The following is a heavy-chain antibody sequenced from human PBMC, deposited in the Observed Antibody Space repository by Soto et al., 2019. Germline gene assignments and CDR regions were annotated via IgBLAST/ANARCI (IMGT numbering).Heavy chain of an antibody. Sequence: EVQLVESVGGLVQPGGSLRLSCAASGFTFSSYSMNWVRQAPGKGLEWVSYISSSSSTIYYADSVKGRFTISRDNAKNSLYLQMNSLRDEDTAVYYCARGDYDFWSGYYTWFDPWGQGTLVTVSS. CDR1: GFTFSSYS. CDR2: ISSSSSTI. CDR3: ARGDYDFWSGYYTWFDP. J-gene: IGHJ5*02. V-gene: IGHV3-48*02. D-gene: IGHD3-3*01.